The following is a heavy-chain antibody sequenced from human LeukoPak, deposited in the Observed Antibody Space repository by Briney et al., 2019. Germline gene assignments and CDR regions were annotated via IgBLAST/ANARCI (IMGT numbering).Heavy chain of an antibody. J-gene: IGHJ5*02. CDR3: ARGAPEGNWFDP. V-gene: IGHV4-38-2*02. D-gene: IGHD1-14*01. CDR2: ISPKGIT. Sequence: SETLSLTCFVSGYAINIDYSWGWIRQSPGKGLEWIGIISPKGITYYNPSLKSRVTISVDTSKNQFSLKLSSVTAADTAVYYCARGAPEGNWFDPWGQGTLVTVSS. CDR1: GYAINIDYS.